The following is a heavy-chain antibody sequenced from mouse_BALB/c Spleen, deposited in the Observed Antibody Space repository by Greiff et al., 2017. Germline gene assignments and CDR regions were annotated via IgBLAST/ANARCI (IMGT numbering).Heavy chain of an antibody. J-gene: IGHJ4*01. D-gene: IGHD1-3*01. CDR1: GYTFTSYW. CDR3: ARKEAYGPKDAIAMDY. CDR2: INPSTGYT. V-gene: IGHV1-7*01. Sequence: VQLQQPGAELAKPGASVKMSCKASGYTFTSYWMHWVKQRPGQGLEWIGYINPSTGYTEYNQKFKDKATLTADKSSSTAYMQLSSLTSEDSAVYYCARKEAYGPKDAIAMDYWGQGTSVTVSS.